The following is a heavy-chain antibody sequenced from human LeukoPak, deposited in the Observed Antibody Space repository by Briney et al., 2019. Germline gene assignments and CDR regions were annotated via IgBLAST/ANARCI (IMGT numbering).Heavy chain of an antibody. Sequence: GGSLRLSCAASGFTFSSYAMSWVRQAPGKGLKWVSAISASGDSTYYADFVKGRFTVSRDNSKNTLFLQMNSLGAEDTAIYYCAKGYDFDYWGQGTLVTVSS. CDR3: AKGYDFDY. J-gene: IGHJ4*02. CDR1: GFTFSSYA. CDR2: ISASGDST. V-gene: IGHV3-23*01. D-gene: IGHD5-12*01.